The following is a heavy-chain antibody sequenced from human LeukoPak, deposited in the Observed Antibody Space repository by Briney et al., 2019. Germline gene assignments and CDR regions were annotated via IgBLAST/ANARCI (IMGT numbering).Heavy chain of an antibody. D-gene: IGHD3-10*01. CDR2: IIPIFGTA. CDR1: GGTFSSYA. Sequence: SVKVSCKASGGTFSSYAISWVRQAPGQGLEWMGGIIPIFGTANYAQKFQGRVTITAAESTSTAYMELSSLRSEDTAVYYCARELGLWFGESEIDVWGKGTTVTLSS. J-gene: IGHJ6*04. V-gene: IGHV1-69*13. CDR3: ARELGLWFGESEIDV.